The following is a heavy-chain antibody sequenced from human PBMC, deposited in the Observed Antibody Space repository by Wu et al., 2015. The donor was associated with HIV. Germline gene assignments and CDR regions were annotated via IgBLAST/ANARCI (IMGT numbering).Heavy chain of an antibody. CDR3: AREAWNSLGWLGFDI. CDR2: IFSNGNT. Sequence: QVQLQESGPAVVKPSQTLSLTCSLSDSLTGGDYYWTWIRQSPGKGLGWIGYIFSNGNTKYSPSLQSRVTISLDSSNNRFSLKLTSVTAADTGIYYCAREAWNSLGWLGFDIWGQGTMVTVSS. CDR1: DSLTGGDYY. J-gene: IGHJ3*02. D-gene: IGHD1-7*01. V-gene: IGHV4-30-4*08.